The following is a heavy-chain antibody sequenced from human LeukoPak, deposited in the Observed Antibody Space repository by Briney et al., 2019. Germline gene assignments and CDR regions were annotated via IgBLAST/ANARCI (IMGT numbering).Heavy chain of an antibody. CDR1: GFTFSSYG. J-gene: IGHJ4*02. CDR2: ISSSSSYI. D-gene: IGHD3-22*01. Sequence: GGTLRLSCAASGFTFSSYGMSWVRQAPGKGLEWVSSISSSSSYIYYADSVKGRFTISRDNAKNSLYLQMNSLRAEDTAVYYCARVHYYDSSGPVDYWGQGTLVTVSS. V-gene: IGHV3-21*01. CDR3: ARVHYYDSSGPVDY.